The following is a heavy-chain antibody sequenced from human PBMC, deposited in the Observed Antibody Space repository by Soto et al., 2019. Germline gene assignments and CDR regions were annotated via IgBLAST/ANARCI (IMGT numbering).Heavy chain of an antibody. CDR1: GGSISSGDYY. Sequence: QVQLQESGPGLVKPSQTLSLTCTVSGGSISSGDYYWSWIRQPPGKGLEWIAYIYYSGSTYYNPSLKSRVTISVDTSKNQFSLKLSSVTAADTAVYYCARQPGELIYYYGMDVWGQGTTVTVSS. J-gene: IGHJ6*02. CDR2: IYYSGST. V-gene: IGHV4-30-4*01. D-gene: IGHD3-10*01. CDR3: ARQPGELIYYYGMDV.